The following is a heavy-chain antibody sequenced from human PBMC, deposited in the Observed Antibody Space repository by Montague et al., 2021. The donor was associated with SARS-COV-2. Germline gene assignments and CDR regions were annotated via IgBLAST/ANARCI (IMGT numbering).Heavy chain of an antibody. CDR2: IYYSGST. D-gene: IGHD2-2*01. V-gene: IGHV4-39*01. J-gene: IGHJ5*02. CDR1: GGSIGSSSYY. CDR3: ARQGDQLLLEYWFDP. Sequence: SETLSLTCTVSGGSIGSSSYYWGWIRQPPGKGLEWIGSIYYSGSTYYNPSLKSRVTISVDTSKNQFSLKLSSVTAADTAVYYCARQGDQLLLEYWFDPWGQGTLVTVSS.